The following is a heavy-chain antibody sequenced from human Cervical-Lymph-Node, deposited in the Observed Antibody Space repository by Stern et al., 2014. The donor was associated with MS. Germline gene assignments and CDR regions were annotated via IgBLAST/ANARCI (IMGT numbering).Heavy chain of an antibody. CDR3: AKHACTGAACPFDL. J-gene: IGHJ4*02. D-gene: IGHD2-8*02. Sequence: QLQLQESGPGLVKPSETLSLTCAVSGDSISSYTHYWAWIRQPPGKGLEWIGSVYYSGATYYKPSLKSPVTIYVDTSKNHFSLGLNSVTAADTAVYYCAKHACTGAACPFDLWGQGTLVTVSS. CDR2: VYYSGAT. V-gene: IGHV4-39*01. CDR1: GDSISSYTHY.